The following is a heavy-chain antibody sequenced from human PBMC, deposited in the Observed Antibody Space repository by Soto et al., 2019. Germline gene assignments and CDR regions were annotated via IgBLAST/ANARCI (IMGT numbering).Heavy chain of an antibody. CDR1: GFTFSNYA. CDR2: VIGSGVNV. CDR3: AKGSAFECKGAICYPFDH. D-gene: IGHD3-10*01. J-gene: IGHJ4*02. Sequence: GGSLRLSCTASGFTFSNYAINWVHLAPGKRLEWVSSVIGSGVNVFYADSVKGRFTISRDNSKNTVYLEMNSLRADDTAEYFCAKGSAFECKGAICYPFDHWGRGTLVTVSS. V-gene: IGHV3-23*01.